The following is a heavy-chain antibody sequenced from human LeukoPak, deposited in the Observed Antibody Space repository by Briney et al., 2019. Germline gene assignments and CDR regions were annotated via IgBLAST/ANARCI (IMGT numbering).Heavy chain of an antibody. CDR2: ISGDCGST. Sequence: GGALRLSCAASGFTFDDYAMHWVRQAPEKGLEWVSLISGDCGSTYYADSVKGRFTISRDNSKNSLYLQMNSLRIEDTALYYCAKDIADYDILTGYYTNWGQGTLVTVSS. D-gene: IGHD3-9*01. CDR1: GFTFDDYA. V-gene: IGHV3-43*02. CDR3: AKDIADYDILTGYYTN. J-gene: IGHJ4*02.